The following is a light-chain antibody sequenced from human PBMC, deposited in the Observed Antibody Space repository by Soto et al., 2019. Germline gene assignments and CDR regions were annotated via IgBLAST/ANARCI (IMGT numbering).Light chain of an antibody. Sequence: QSVLTQPPSASGTPGQRVNISCSGSSSNIGSNYVYWYRQLPGTAPKLLIYSDNRRPSGVPDRFSGSKSGTSASLAISGLQSEDEAEYYCAAWDDSLNGLLFGGGTQLTVL. CDR3: AAWDDSLNGLL. V-gene: IGLV1-44*01. J-gene: IGLJ3*02. CDR1: SSNIGSNY. CDR2: SDN.